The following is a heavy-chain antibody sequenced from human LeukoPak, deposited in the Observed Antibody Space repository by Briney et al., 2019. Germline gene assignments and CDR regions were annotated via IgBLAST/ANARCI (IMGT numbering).Heavy chain of an antibody. CDR3: ARGAAAAVYYYGMDV. J-gene: IGHJ6*02. CDR1: GGSVSSYY. CDR2: IYYSGST. Sequence: SETLSLTCTVSGGSVSSYYWSWIRQPPGKGLEWIGYIYYSGSTNYNPSLKSRVTISVDTSKNQFSLKLSSVTAADTAVYYCARGAAAAVYYYGMDVWGQGTTVTVSS. D-gene: IGHD6-13*01. V-gene: IGHV4-59*02.